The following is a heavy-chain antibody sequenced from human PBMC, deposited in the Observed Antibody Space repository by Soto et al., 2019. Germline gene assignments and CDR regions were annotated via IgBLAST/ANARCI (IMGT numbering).Heavy chain of an antibody. J-gene: IGHJ3*02. V-gene: IGHV3-33*01. Sequence: AGGSLRLSCAASGFTFSSYGMHWVRQAPGKGLEWVAVIWYDGSNKYYADSVKGRFTISRDNSKNTLYLQMNSLRADDTAVYYCASFPYYDFWSGSDAFDIWGQGTMVTVSS. D-gene: IGHD3-3*01. CDR2: IWYDGSNK. CDR1: GFTFSSYG. CDR3: ASFPYYDFWSGSDAFDI.